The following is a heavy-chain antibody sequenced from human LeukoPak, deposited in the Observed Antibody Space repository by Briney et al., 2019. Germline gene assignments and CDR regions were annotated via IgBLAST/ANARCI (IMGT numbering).Heavy chain of an antibody. V-gene: IGHV3-30*04. CDR3: ASLTYYYDSSGYSPHFDY. CDR1: GFTFSSYA. CDR2: ISYDGSNK. J-gene: IGHJ4*02. Sequence: GGSLRLSCAASGFTFSSYAMHWVRQAPGKGLEWVAVISYDGSNKYYADSVKGRFTISRDNSKNTLYLQMNSLRAEDTAVYYCASLTYYYDSSGYSPHFDYWGQGTLVTVSS. D-gene: IGHD3-22*01.